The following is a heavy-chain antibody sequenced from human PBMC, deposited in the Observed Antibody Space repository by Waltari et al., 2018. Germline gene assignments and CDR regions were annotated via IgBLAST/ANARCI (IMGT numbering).Heavy chain of an antibody. Sequence: QVQLQESGPGLVKPSQTLSLTCTVSGGSISSGSYYWSWIRQPAGKGLDWIGRIYTSGSTNYNPSLKSRVTISVDTSKNQFSLKLSSVTAADTAVYYCASSHDYGDYGLGAFDIWGQGTMVTVSS. J-gene: IGHJ3*02. V-gene: IGHV4-61*02. D-gene: IGHD4-17*01. CDR2: IYTSGST. CDR3: ASSHDYGDYGLGAFDI. CDR1: GGSISSGSYY.